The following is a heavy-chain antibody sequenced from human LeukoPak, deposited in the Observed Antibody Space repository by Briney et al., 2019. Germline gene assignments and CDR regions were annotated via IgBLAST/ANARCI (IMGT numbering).Heavy chain of an antibody. J-gene: IGHJ6*03. CDR3: ARGATIFGVVSYYMDV. CDR2: IYTSGST. V-gene: IGHV4-61*02. Sequence: TLSLTCTVSGGSISSGSYYWSWIRQPAGKGLEWIGRIYTSGSTNYNPSLKSRVTISVDTSKNQFSLKLSSVTAADTAVYYCARGATIFGVVSYYMDVWGKGTTVTVSS. D-gene: IGHD3-3*01. CDR1: GGSISSGSYY.